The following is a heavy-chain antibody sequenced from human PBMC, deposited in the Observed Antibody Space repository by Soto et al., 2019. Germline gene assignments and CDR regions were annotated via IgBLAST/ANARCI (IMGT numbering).Heavy chain of an antibody. V-gene: IGHV3-33*01. Sequence: PXVSLRLSCAAAGFTFSNYAMHWVRQAPGKGLEWVAVMWHDGSNEKYVDSVKGRFTISRDNSKNTLYLQMNSLRAEDTAVYYCARDQYSSGWYGFFDFWGQGTLVTVSS. J-gene: IGHJ4*02. D-gene: IGHD6-19*01. CDR1: GFTFSNYA. CDR2: MWHDGSNE. CDR3: ARDQYSSGWYGFFDF.